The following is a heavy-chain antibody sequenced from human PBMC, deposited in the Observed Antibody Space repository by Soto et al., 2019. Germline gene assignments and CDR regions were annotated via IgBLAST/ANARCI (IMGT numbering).Heavy chain of an antibody. J-gene: IGHJ4*02. V-gene: IGHV6-1*01. CDR3: AREFSYYLRSDSYLDY. CDR1: GDSVSDNSAA. D-gene: IGHD3-16*01. Sequence: SQTLSLTCAISGDSVSDNSAAWNWIRQSPSRGLEWLGRTYYRSKWYNDYAVSVKSRITVTPDTSKKQFSLHLNSVTPEDTAVYYCAREFSYYLRSDSYLDYWGQGALVSVSS. CDR2: TYYRSKWYN.